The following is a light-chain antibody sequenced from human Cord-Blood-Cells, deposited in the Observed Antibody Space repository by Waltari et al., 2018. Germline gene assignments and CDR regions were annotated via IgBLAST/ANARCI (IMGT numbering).Light chain of an antibody. CDR2: DVS. Sequence: QSALTQPRSVSGSPGQSVTISCTGTSSDVGGYNYVSWYQQHPGKAPKLMIYDVSKRAPGVPDRFSGSKSGNTASLAMSGLQAEDEADYYCCSYAGSYTWVFGGGTKLTVL. V-gene: IGLV2-11*01. CDR3: CSYAGSYTWV. J-gene: IGLJ3*02. CDR1: SSDVGGYNY.